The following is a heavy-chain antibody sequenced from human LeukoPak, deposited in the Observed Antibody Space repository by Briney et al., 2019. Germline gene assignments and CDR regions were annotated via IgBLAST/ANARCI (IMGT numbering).Heavy chain of an antibody. Sequence: GGSLRLSCSASGFTSSSYAMSGPPQAPGKGLEGVSALSGSGGRTYYADSVKGRFTISRDNSKNTLYLQMNRLRAEDTAVYYCATDREDDSSSVYWGKGTLVTVSS. J-gene: IGHJ4*02. CDR3: ATDREDDSSSVY. V-gene: IGHV3-23*01. CDR1: GFTSSSYA. CDR2: LSGSGGRT. D-gene: IGHD6-6*01.